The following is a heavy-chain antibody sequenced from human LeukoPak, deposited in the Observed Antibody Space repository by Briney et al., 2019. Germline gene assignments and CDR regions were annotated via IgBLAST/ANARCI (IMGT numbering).Heavy chain of an antibody. CDR3: ARDSAGIGSYYYYGMDV. Sequence: SETLSLTCTVSGGSISSYYWSWIRQPPGKGLEWIGYIYYSGSTNYNPSLKSRVTISVDTSKNQFSLKLSSVTAADTAVYYCARDSAGIGSYYYYGMDVWGQGTTVTVSS. CDR2: IYYSGST. CDR1: GGSISSYY. J-gene: IGHJ6*02. D-gene: IGHD1-26*01. V-gene: IGHV4-59*01.